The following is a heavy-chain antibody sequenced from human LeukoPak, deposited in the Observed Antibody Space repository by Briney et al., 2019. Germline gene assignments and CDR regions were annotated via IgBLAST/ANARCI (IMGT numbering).Heavy chain of an antibody. V-gene: IGHV1-2*02. CDR1: GYTFTGYY. CDR2: INPNNGDT. J-gene: IGHJ4*02. CDR3: ARRGYEFSDLDN. D-gene: IGHD3/OR15-3a*01. Sequence: ASVKVSCKASGYTFTGYYMHWVRQAPGQGLEWMGWINPNNGDTNFAQKFQGRVAMTRDTSMDTVYMELSSLRSDDTAVYYCARRGYEFSDLDNWGQGTLVTVSS.